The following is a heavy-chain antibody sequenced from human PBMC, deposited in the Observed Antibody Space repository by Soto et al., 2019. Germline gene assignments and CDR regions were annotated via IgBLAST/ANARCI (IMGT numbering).Heavy chain of an antibody. CDR3: ARGRYCSSTNCYFDF. J-gene: IGHJ4*02. CDR2: IYYSGST. D-gene: IGHD2-2*01. V-gene: IGHV4-30-4*01. Sequence: PSETLSLTCTVSGGSISSGYYYWSWIRQPPGKGLEWIGYIYYSGSTYYNPSLKSRVTISVDTSKNQFSLKLSSGTAADTAVYYCARGRYCSSTNCYFDFWGQGTLVTVSS. CDR1: GGSISSGYYY.